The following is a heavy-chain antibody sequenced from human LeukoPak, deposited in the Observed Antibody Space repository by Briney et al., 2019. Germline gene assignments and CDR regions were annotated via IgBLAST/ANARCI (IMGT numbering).Heavy chain of an antibody. CDR2: IKQDGSEK. CDR1: GFTFSNYW. V-gene: IGHV3-7*03. J-gene: IGHJ4*02. CDR3: ARGTIAAPHY. D-gene: IGHD6-6*01. Sequence: GGSLRLSCAASGFTFSNYWMSWVRQAPGKGLEWVANIKQDGSEKYYVDSAKGRFTISRDNAKNSLYLQMNSLRAEDTAVYYCARGTIAAPHYWGQGTLVTVSS.